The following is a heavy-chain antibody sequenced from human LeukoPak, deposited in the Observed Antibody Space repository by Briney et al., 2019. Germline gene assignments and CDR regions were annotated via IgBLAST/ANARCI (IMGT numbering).Heavy chain of an antibody. Sequence: GESLKISCEVSGYSFTNYRIGWVRQMPGKGLEWMGLIYLGDSDTRYSPSFRGQVSISADKSTSTAYLQWGSLRASDTAIYYCVSRSKLMPGSDDYYYYYMDVWGKGTTVAVSS. CDR1: GYSFTNYR. CDR3: VSRSKLMPGSDDYYYYYMDV. V-gene: IGHV5-51*01. J-gene: IGHJ6*03. CDR2: IYLGDSDT. D-gene: IGHD1-1*01.